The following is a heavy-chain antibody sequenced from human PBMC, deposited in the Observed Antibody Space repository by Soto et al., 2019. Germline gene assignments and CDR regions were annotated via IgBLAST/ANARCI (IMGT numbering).Heavy chain of an antibody. CDR3: VAGPDRAKSAY. CDR2: GLRPDYT. V-gene: IGHV4-59*01. CDR1: GGSINDYY. Sequence: PSETLSLTCTASGGSINDYYWSWTRQPPGKGLEWIAYGLRPDYTGYNPSLRNRVTISSDTSKNQFSLRLISVTAADTAVYYCVAGPDRAKSAYWGQGTLVTVSS. J-gene: IGHJ4*01.